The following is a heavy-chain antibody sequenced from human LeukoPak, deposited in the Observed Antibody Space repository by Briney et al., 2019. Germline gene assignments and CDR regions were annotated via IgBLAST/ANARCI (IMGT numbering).Heavy chain of an antibody. CDR1: GFTFSSYW. V-gene: IGHV3-74*01. D-gene: IGHD4-23*01. J-gene: IGHJ4*02. CDR3: ARGRPHGNDY. Sequence: GGSLRLSCAATGFTFSSYWMNWVRQAPGKGLAWVSRIASDGSSTTYADSVKGRFSISRDNAKNTLYLQMNSLRVEDTAVYYCARGRPHGNDYWGQGTLVAVSS. CDR2: IASDGSST.